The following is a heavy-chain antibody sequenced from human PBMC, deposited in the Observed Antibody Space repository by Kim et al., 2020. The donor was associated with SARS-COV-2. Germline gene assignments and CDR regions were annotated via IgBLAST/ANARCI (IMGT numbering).Heavy chain of an antibody. CDR2: IYPGDSDT. CDR1: GYSFTSYW. J-gene: IGHJ6*03. Sequence: GESLKISCKGSGYSFTSYWIGWVRQMPGKGLEWMGIIYPGDSDTRYSPSFQGQVTISADKSISTAYLQWSSLKASDTAMYYCARGTTVTTTAYYYYMDVWGKGTTVTVSS. D-gene: IGHD4-4*01. CDR3: ARGTTVTTTAYYYYMDV. V-gene: IGHV5-51*01.